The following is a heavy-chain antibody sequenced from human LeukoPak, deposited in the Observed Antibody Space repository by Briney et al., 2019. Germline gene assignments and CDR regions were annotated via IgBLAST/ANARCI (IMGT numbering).Heavy chain of an antibody. J-gene: IGHJ6*03. V-gene: IGHV4-34*01. D-gene: IGHD6-13*01. CDR3: ARRRSSSWYFGYMDV. CDR1: GGSFSGYY. CDR2: INHSGST. Sequence: SETLSPTCAVYGGSFSGYYWSWIRQPPGKGLEWIGEINHSGSTNYNPSLKSRVTISVDTSKNQFSLKLSSVTAADTAVYYCARRRSSSWYFGYMDVWGKGTTVTISS.